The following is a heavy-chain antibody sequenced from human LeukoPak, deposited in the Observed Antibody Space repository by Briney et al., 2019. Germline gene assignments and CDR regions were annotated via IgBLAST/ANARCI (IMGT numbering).Heavy chain of an antibody. CDR3: ARAVGSSSWYSFDY. CDR1: GGTFSSYA. D-gene: IGHD6-13*01. V-gene: IGHV1-69*04. CDR2: IIPILGIA. J-gene: IGHJ4*02. Sequence: GASVKVSCMASGGTFSSYAISWVRPAPERGLAWVGRIIPILGIANYAQKLQGRVTITADKSTSTAYMELSSLRSEDTAVYYCARAVGSSSWYSFDYWGQGTLVTVSS.